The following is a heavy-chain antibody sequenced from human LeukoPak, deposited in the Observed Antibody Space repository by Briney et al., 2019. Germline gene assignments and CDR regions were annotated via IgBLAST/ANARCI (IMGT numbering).Heavy chain of an antibody. D-gene: IGHD2-2*01. CDR2: INHSGST. Sequence: SETLSLTCAVYGGSFSGYYWSWIRQPPGKGLEWIGEINHSGSTNYNPSLKSRVTISVDTSKSQFSLKLSSVTAADTAVYYCARGGGSGLYCSSTSCYWFDPWGQGTLVTVSS. J-gene: IGHJ5*02. CDR3: ARGGGSGLYCSSTSCYWFDP. V-gene: IGHV4-34*01. CDR1: GGSFSGYY.